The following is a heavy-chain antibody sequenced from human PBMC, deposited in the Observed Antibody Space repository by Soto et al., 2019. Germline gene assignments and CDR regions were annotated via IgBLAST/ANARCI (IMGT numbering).Heavy chain of an antibody. D-gene: IGHD2-8*01. CDR2: ISDSDDDT. CDR1: GFTFRKYA. V-gene: IGHV3-23*01. J-gene: IGHJ4*02. Sequence: EVQLLESGGGLGQPGGSLRLSCTASGFTFRKYAMSWVRQALGKGLEWISGISDSDDDTYYADSVRGRFTISRDNSKNTLYLQMNSLRGDDTAVYYCAKDGGVSARYFDTWGQGTLVTVSS. CDR3: AKDGGVSARYFDT.